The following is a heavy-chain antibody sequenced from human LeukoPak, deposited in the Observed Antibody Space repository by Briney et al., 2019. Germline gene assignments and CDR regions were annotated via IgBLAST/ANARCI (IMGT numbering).Heavy chain of an antibody. D-gene: IGHD1-26*01. V-gene: IGHV4-34*01. CDR2: INHSGST. CDR1: GGSFSGYY. Sequence: SETLSLTCAVYGGSFSGYYWSWIRQPPGKGLEWIGEINHSGSTNYNPSLKSRVTISVDTSKNQFSLKLSSETAADTAVYYCARQRVGATHWFDPWGQGTLVTVSS. CDR3: ARQRVGATHWFDP. J-gene: IGHJ5*02.